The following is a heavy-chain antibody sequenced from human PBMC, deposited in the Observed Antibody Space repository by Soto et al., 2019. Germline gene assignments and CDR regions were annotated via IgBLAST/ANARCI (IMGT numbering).Heavy chain of an antibody. Sequence: SETLSLTCAVSGGSISNSNWWSWVRQPPGKGLEWIGEIYHSGSTNYNPSLKSRVTISVDKSKNQFSLKLSSVTAADTAVYYCARAPFNESCSGGSRYSFGWFDPWGQGTLVTVSS. V-gene: IGHV4-4*02. CDR1: GGSISNSNW. D-gene: IGHD2-15*01. CDR3: ARAPFNESCSGGSRYSFGWFDP. J-gene: IGHJ5*02. CDR2: IYHSGST.